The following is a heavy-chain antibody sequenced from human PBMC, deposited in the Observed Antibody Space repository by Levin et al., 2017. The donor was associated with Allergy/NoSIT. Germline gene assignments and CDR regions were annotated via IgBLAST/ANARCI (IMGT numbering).Heavy chain of an antibody. D-gene: IGHD3-10*02. CDR2: INHSGST. J-gene: IGHJ4*02. CDR3: ARGHIDSRCSD. V-gene: IGHV4-34*01. Sequence: PSETLSLTCAVSGGSFSGYFWSWIRQPPGKGLEWIGEINHSGSTSYNPSLKSRLTISVDTSKNHFSLNLSSVTAADTAVYYCARGHIDSRCSDWGQGTLVTVSS. CDR1: GGSFSGYF.